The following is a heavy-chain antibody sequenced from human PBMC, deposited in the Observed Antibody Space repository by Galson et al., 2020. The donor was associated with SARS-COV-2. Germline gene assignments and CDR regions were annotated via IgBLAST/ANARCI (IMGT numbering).Heavy chain of an antibody. V-gene: IGHV2-70*11. CDR1: WFSLSTSGMC. J-gene: IGHJ4*02. D-gene: IGHD6-13*01. CDR2: IDWDDDK. CDR3: ARMGIAAAGTALDY. Sequence: SGPTLVKPTQTLTLTCTFSWFSLSTSGMCVSWIRQPPGKALEWLARIDWDDDKYYSTSLKTRLTISKDTSKNQVVLTMTNMDPVDTATYYCARMGIAAAGTALDYWGQGTLVTVSS.